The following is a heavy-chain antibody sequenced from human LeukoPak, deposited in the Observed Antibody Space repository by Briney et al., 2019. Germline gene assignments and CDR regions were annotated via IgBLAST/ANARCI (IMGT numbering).Heavy chain of an antibody. Sequence: SVKLCCKASGGTFSSYAISWVRQAPGQGLEWMGGIIPIFGTANYAQKFQGRVTITTDESTSTAYMELSSLRSEDTAVYYCGLSSSDALYYFDYWGQGALVTVSS. D-gene: IGHD6-6*01. V-gene: IGHV1-69*05. J-gene: IGHJ4*02. CDR3: GLSSSDALYYFDY. CDR2: IIPIFGTA. CDR1: GGTFSSYA.